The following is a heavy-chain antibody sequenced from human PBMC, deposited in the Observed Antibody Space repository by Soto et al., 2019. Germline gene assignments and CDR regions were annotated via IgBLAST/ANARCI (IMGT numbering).Heavy chain of an antibody. Sequence: SETLSLTCAVYGGSFSGYYWSWIRQPPGKGLEWIGEINHSGSTNYNPSLKSRVTISVDTSKNQFSLKLSSVTAADKAVYYCARGWTGTHYYYDYMDVWGKGTTVTVSS. J-gene: IGHJ6*03. D-gene: IGHD3-9*01. CDR2: INHSGST. V-gene: IGHV4-34*01. CDR1: GGSFSGYY. CDR3: ARGWTGTHYYYDYMDV.